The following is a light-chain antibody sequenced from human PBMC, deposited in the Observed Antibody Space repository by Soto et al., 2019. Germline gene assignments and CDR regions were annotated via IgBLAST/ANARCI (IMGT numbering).Light chain of an antibody. Sequence: QSALTQPASVSGSPGQSITISCTGTSSDVGGYNFVSWFQQHPDKAPKLILYEVSNRPSGVSNRFSGSKSGNTASLTISGLQAEDEADYFCASYTTSSTPFYVFGTETKLTVL. CDR3: ASYTTSSTPFYV. CDR1: SSDVGGYNF. V-gene: IGLV2-14*01. CDR2: EVS. J-gene: IGLJ1*01.